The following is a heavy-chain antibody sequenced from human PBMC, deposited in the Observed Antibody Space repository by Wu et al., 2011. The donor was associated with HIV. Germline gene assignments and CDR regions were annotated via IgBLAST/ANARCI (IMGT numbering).Heavy chain of an antibody. V-gene: IGHV1-18*01. J-gene: IGHJ5*02. D-gene: IGHD3-3*01. Sequence: QSGAEVKKPGSSVKVSCKASGATFSSYAIGWVRQAPGQGPEWMGWISGYNGKTYYAQKVQGRITMTTDTSATTAYLELRNLRSDDTAVYYCTRGTIWFHPWGQGTLVTVSS. CDR3: TRGTIWFHP. CDR1: GATFSSYA. CDR2: ISGYNGKT.